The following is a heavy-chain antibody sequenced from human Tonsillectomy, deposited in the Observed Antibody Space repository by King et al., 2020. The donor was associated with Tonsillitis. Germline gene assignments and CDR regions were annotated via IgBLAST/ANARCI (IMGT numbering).Heavy chain of an antibody. D-gene: IGHD3-9*01. CDR2: VFYSGDA. V-gene: IGHV4-39*07. Sequence: LQLQESGPGLVKPSETLSLTCTVSGGSMITTDYYWGWMRQPPGKGLEWIGSVFYSGDAYYNASLRSRVTISVDTSKRQFSLKLTSVTAADTAVYYCARQGGRGYDILTGYPIEYWGQGTLVTVSS. CDR1: GGSMITTDYY. CDR3: ARQGGRGYDILTGYPIEY. J-gene: IGHJ4*02.